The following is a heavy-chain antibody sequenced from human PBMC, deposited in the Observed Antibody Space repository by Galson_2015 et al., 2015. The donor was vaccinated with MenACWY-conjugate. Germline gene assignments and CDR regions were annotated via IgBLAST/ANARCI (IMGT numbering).Heavy chain of an antibody. CDR3: ARSSNWHGGRYFGF. CDR1: GGSLSSYY. V-gene: IGHV4-59*01. J-gene: IGHJ4*02. D-gene: IGHD6-13*01. CDR2: VYYSGST. Sequence: TLSLTYTVSGGSLSSYYWSWIRQPPGKGLEWIGYVYYSGSTNYNPSLKSRVTISVDTPKNQFSLKMTSVTAADTAVYPCARSSNWHGGRYFGFWGQGTLVTVSS.